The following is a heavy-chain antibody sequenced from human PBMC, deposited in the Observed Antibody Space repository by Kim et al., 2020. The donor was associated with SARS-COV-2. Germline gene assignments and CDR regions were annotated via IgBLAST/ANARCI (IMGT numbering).Heavy chain of an antibody. J-gene: IGHJ4*02. CDR3: ARGAGQWLANYFDY. Sequence: GGSLRLSCAASGFTFSNFWMSWVRQAPGKGLEWVANTKQDGSYKYYVDSVKGRFTISRDNAKNSLSLQMNNLRAEDTAVYYCARGAGQWLANYFDYWGQGILVTVSS. V-gene: IGHV3-7*03. CDR2: TKQDGSYK. D-gene: IGHD6-19*01. CDR1: GFTFSNFW.